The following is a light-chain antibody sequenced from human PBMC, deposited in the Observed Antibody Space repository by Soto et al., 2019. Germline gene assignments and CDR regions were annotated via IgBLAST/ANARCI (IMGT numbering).Light chain of an antibody. Sequence: EVVLTQSPGTLSLSPGERATLSCRASQPVDSTYLAWYQQKPGQAPRLLIYRASSRAAGVPDRFSGSGSGTDFTLTISKPDPEDFAVDYCQQYDTPPPLYTFGQGTKLEIK. J-gene: IGKJ2*01. CDR2: RAS. V-gene: IGKV3-20*01. CDR1: QPVDSTY. CDR3: QQYDTPPPLYT.